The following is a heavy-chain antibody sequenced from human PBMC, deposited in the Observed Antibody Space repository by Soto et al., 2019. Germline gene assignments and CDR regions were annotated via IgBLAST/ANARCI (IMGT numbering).Heavy chain of an antibody. J-gene: IGHJ6*02. Sequence: GGSLRLSSAASGFTFSSYGMHWVRQSPGKGLEWVAVISYDGSNKYYADSVKGRFTISRDNSKNTLYLQMNSLRAEDTAVYYCAKDLGADSYYYYGMDVWGQGTTVTVSS. CDR1: GFTFSSYG. D-gene: IGHD3-16*01. CDR3: AKDLGADSYYYYGMDV. V-gene: IGHV3-30*18. CDR2: ISYDGSNK.